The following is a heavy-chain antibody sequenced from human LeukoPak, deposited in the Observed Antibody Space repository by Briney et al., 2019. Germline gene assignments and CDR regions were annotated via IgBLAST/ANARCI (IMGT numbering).Heavy chain of an antibody. V-gene: IGHV4-39*07. CDR2: IFYSGST. D-gene: IGHD3-3*01. CDR1: GGSISTSNYY. CDR3: ARVRSGLRFLEWLLQHPTFGY. J-gene: IGHJ4*02. Sequence: SETLSLTCTVSGGSISTSNYYWGWIRQPPGKGLEWIVNIFYSGSTYYSPSLKSRVTISLDTSRNQFSLKLNSVTAADTAVYYCARVRSGLRFLEWLLQHPTFGYWGQGTLVTVSS.